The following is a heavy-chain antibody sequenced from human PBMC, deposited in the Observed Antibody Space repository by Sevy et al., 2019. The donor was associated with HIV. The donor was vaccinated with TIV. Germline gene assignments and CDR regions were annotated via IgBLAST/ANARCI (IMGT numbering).Heavy chain of an antibody. CDR2: IGYVGSNK. CDR1: GFTPSTYG. CDR3: ARDPRMYGDYLLAYFDS. D-gene: IGHD2-8*01. V-gene: IGHV3-33*01. J-gene: IGHJ4*02. Sequence: GGSLRLSCAASGFTPSTYGMHWVRQAPGKGLEWVAVIGYVGSNKYYADSVKGRFTFSRDNSKNTLFLQMDSLRAEAMAVYYCARDPRMYGDYLLAYFDSWGQGTLVTVSS.